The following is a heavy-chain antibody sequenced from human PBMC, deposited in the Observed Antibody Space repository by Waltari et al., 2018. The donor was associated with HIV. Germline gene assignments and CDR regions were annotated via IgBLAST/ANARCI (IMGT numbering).Heavy chain of an antibody. Sequence: EVQLVESGGDLLKPGGCLRLSCAASGFTLNSGRISWVRQAPGKGLEWVGRIKTKGDGGATDYAAAVKGRFTISRDDSKNTVYLQMNSLKIEDTAVYYCTSEEDYGSGSHFDYWGQGTLVTVSS. V-gene: IGHV3-15*01. D-gene: IGHD3-10*01. CDR2: IKTKGDGGAT. CDR3: TSEEDYGSGSHFDY. CDR1: GFTLNSGR. J-gene: IGHJ4*02.